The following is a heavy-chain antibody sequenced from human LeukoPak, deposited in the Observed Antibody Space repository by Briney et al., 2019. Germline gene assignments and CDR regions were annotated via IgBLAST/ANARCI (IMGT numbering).Heavy chain of an antibody. Sequence: GASVKVSCKASGYTFTSYGISWVRQAPGQGLEWMGWISAYDGNTNYAQKLQGRVTMTTDTSTSTAHMEVRSLRSDDTAVYYCARDGMIGDSDPLDYWGQGTLVTVSS. CDR2: ISAYDGNT. D-gene: IGHD3-16*01. J-gene: IGHJ4*02. CDR1: GYTFTSYG. CDR3: ARDGMIGDSDPLDY. V-gene: IGHV1-18*01.